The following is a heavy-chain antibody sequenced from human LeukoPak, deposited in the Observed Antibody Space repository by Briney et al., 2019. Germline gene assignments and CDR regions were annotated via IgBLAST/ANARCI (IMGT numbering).Heavy chain of an antibody. Sequence: PSETLSLTCTVSGYSISSGYYWGWIRQPPGKGLEWIGSIYHSGSTYYNPSLKSRVTISVDTSKNQFSLKLSSVTAADTAVYYYARDVRYCSSTSCYPNWFDPWGQGTLVTVSS. CDR3: ARDVRYCSSTSCYPNWFDP. V-gene: IGHV4-38-2*02. D-gene: IGHD2-2*01. J-gene: IGHJ5*02. CDR2: IYHSGST. CDR1: GYSISSGYY.